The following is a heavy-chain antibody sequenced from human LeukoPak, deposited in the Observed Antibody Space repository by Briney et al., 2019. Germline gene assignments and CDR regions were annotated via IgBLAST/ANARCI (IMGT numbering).Heavy chain of an antibody. D-gene: IGHD3-10*01. J-gene: IGHJ3*02. CDR3: ASCITMVRGVIDYAFDI. Sequence: GRSLRLSCAASGFTFSSYAMHWVRQAPGKGLEWVAVISYDGGNKYYADSVKGRFTISRDNSKNTLYLQMNSLRAEDTAVYYCASCITMVRGVIDYAFDIWGQGTMVTVSS. CDR1: GFTFSSYA. V-gene: IGHV3-30*04. CDR2: ISYDGGNK.